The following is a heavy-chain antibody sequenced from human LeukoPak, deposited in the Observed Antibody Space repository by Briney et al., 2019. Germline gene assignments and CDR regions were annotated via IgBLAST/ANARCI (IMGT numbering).Heavy chain of an antibody. CDR1: GFTFSDYY. CDR3: ARESSYYYGSGSPRYFDL. D-gene: IGHD3-10*01. Sequence: GGSLRLSCAASGFTFSDYYMSWIRQAPGKGLEWVSYISSSSSYTNYADSVKGRFTISRDNAKNSLYLQMNSLRAEDTAVYYCARESSYYYGSGSPRYFDLWGRGTLVTVSS. CDR2: ISSSSSYT. J-gene: IGHJ2*01. V-gene: IGHV3-11*05.